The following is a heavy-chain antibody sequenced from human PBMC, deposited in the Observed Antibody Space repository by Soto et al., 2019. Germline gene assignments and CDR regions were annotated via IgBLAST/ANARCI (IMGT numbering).Heavy chain of an antibody. CDR2: IFHSGSN. CDR1: GGSISSADHF. J-gene: IGHJ4*02. CDR3: ARAYVVLMVYALDF. V-gene: IGHV4-30-4*01. Sequence: QVQLQESGPGLVKPLQTLSLSCTVSGGSISSADHFWTWIRQPPGKGLEWIGSIFHSGSNYYHPPPESRITMSVDTSKNRFSLQLTSVTAADTAVYYCARAYVVLMVYALDFWGQGTLVTVSS. D-gene: IGHD2-8*01.